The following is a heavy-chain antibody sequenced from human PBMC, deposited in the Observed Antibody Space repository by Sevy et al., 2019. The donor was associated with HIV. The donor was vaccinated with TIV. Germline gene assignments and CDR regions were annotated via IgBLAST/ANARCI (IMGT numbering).Heavy chain of an antibody. Sequence: GGSLRLSCAASGFTFSSYAMNWVRQAQGTGLEWVSGISGSGGSGDKTNYADSVKGRFTISRDDSKNSLYLQLNSLRAEDTAIYYCARKYDSSGYFDYWGQGTLVTVSS. CDR2: ISGSGGSGDKT. D-gene: IGHD3-22*01. V-gene: IGHV3-23*01. J-gene: IGHJ4*02. CDR3: ARKYDSSGYFDY. CDR1: GFTFSSYA.